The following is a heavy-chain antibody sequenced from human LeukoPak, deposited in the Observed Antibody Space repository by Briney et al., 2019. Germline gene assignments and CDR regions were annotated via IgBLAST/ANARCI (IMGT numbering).Heavy chain of an antibody. Sequence: GASVKVSCKASGYTFASYDINWVRQATGQGLEWMGWMNPNSGNTGYAQKFQGRVTMTRNTSISTAYMELSRLRSEDTAVYYCARARARIAAAGTNWFDPWGQGTLVTVSS. CDR1: GYTFASYD. D-gene: IGHD6-13*01. CDR3: ARARARIAAAGTNWFDP. J-gene: IGHJ5*02. CDR2: MNPNSGNT. V-gene: IGHV1-8*01.